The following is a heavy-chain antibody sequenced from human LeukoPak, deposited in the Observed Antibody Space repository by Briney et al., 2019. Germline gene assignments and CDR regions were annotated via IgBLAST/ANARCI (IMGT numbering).Heavy chain of an antibody. CDR3: AKSVVVITFRFDD. CDR1: GLTFNSYV. D-gene: IGHD2-15*01. J-gene: IGHJ4*02. V-gene: IGHV3-23*01. CDR2: INGGGGNT. Sequence: QTGGSLRLSCAASGLTFNSYVMSWVRQAPGKGLEWVSAINGGGGNTYYADSVKGRFTISRDNSKNMVYLQMNSLRADDTAIYYCAKSVVVITFRFDDWGQGALVTVSS.